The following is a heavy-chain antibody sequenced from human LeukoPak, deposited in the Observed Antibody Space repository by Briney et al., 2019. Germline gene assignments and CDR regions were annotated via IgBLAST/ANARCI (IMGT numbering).Heavy chain of an antibody. CDR3: AREASPGVFVY. Sequence: GGSLRLSCAASGFTVSSNYMSWVRQAPGKGLEWVSVIYSGGSTYYADSVKGRFTISRDNSKNTLYLQMNSLRAEDTAVYYCAREASPGVFVYWGQGTLVTVSS. CDR1: GFTVSSNY. V-gene: IGHV3-53*01. D-gene: IGHD3-10*01. CDR2: IYSGGST. J-gene: IGHJ4*02.